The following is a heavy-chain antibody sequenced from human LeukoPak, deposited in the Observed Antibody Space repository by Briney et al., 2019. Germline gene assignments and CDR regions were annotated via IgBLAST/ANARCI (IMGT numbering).Heavy chain of an antibody. CDR2: IIPILGIA. CDR1: GGTFSSYA. Sequence: ASVKVSCKASGGTFSSYAISWVRQAPGQGLEWMGRIIPILGIANYAQKFQGRVTITADKSTSTAYMELSSLRSEDTAVYYCARGRNRDGYNWYAFDTWGQGTMVTVSS. V-gene: IGHV1-69*04. CDR3: ARGRNRDGYNWYAFDT. D-gene: IGHD5-24*01. J-gene: IGHJ3*02.